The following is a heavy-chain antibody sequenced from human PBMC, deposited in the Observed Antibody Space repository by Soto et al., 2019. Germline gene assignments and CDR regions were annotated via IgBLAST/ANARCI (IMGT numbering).Heavy chain of an antibody. J-gene: IGHJ3*02. CDR1: GYTFTGYY. CDR2: INPNSGGT. CDR3: ASFRRGYYGSGSYAFDI. V-gene: IGHV1-2*02. D-gene: IGHD3-10*01. Sequence: ASVKVSCKASGYTFTGYYMHWVRQAPGQGLEWMGWINPNSGGTNYAQKFQGRVTMTRDTSISTAYMELSRLRSDDTAVYYCASFRRGYYGSGSYAFDIWGQGTMVTVSS.